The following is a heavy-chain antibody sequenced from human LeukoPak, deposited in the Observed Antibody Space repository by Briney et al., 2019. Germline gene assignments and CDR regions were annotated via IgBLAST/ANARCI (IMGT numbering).Heavy chain of an antibody. Sequence: ASVKVSCKASGYTFTSYYMHWVRQAPGQGLEWMGIINPSGGSTSYAQKFQGRVTMTRDTSTSTVYMELSSLRSEDTAVYYCARDRHGSGSYYNANYYGMDVWGQGTTVTVSS. CDR2: INPSGGST. CDR3: ARDRHGSGSYYNANYYGMDV. D-gene: IGHD3-10*01. V-gene: IGHV1-46*01. CDR1: GYTFTSYY. J-gene: IGHJ6*02.